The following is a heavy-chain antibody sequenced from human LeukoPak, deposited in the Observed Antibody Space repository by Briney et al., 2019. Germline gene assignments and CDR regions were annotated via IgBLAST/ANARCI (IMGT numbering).Heavy chain of an antibody. CDR3: AKGRGYYFDY. D-gene: IGHD3-10*01. Sequence: GGSLRLSCAASGFTFDDYAMLGVRQAPGKGLVWVSGISWNSGSIGYADSVKGRFTISRDNAKNSLYLQMNSLRAEDTALYYCAKGRGYYFDYWGQGTLVTVSS. CDR1: GFTFDDYA. J-gene: IGHJ4*02. CDR2: ISWNSGSI. V-gene: IGHV3-9*01.